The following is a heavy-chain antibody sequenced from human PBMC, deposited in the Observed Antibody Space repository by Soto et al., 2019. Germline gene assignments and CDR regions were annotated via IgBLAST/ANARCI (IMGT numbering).Heavy chain of an antibody. CDR3: ARGGNGYHILTGFSSHY. J-gene: IGHJ4*02. V-gene: IGHV4-30-4*01. D-gene: IGHD3-9*01. Sequence: QVQLQESGPGLVKPSQTLSLTCTVSGGSISSGDYYWTWISQPPGKGLEWIGYIYYSGYTYYNPSLKSRITISVDTSKNQFSLKLTSVTAADTAVYFCARGGNGYHILTGFSSHYWGQGTLVTVSS. CDR2: IYYSGYT. CDR1: GGSISSGDYY.